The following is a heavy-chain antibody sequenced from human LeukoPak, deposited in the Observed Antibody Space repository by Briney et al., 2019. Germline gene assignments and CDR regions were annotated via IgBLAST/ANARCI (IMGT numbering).Heavy chain of an antibody. D-gene: IGHD3-22*01. Sequence: ASVKVSCKASGYTFNSYGISWVRQAPGQGLEWMGWISPYRGGTEYAQKIQGRVSMTTDPSTSTAYMELRSLRSDDTAVYYCARQVLIVGGRYGMDVWGQGTTVAVSS. CDR1: GYTFNSYG. J-gene: IGHJ6*02. V-gene: IGHV1-18*01. CDR2: ISPYRGGT. CDR3: ARQVLIVGGRYGMDV.